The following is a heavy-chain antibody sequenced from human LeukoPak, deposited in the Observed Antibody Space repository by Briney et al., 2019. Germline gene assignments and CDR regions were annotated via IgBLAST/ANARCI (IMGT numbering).Heavy chain of an antibody. V-gene: IGHV3-74*01. J-gene: IGHJ4*02. CDR2: INSDGSIT. Sequence: GGSLRLSCAASGFTVSSNYMSWVRQAPGEGLLWVSRINSDGSITTYADSEKRRFTISRDNAKNTLYLQMNSLRAEDTAVYYCARGVAGYDFWSGSEYWGQGTLVTVSS. CDR3: ARGVAGYDFWSGSEY. D-gene: IGHD3-3*01. CDR1: GFTVSSNY.